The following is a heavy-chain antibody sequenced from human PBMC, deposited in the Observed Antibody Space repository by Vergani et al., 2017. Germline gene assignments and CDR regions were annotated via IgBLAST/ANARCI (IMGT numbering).Heavy chain of an antibody. J-gene: IGHJ4*02. CDR3: ARGYLWAARRLGNFDY. D-gene: IGHD6-6*01. V-gene: IGHV3-33*01. Sequence: QVQLVESGGGVVQPGRSLRLSCAASGFTFSSYGMHWVRQAPGKGLEWVAVIWYDGSNKYYADSVKGRFTISRDNSKNTLYLQMNSLRAEDTAVYYCARGYLWAARRLGNFDYWGQGTLVTVSS. CDR2: IWYDGSNK. CDR1: GFTFSSYG.